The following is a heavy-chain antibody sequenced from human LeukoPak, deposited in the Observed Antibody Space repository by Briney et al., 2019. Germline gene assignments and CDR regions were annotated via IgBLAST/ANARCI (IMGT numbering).Heavy chain of an antibody. CDR1: GYTFTSYG. V-gene: IGHV1-18*01. CDR2: ISAYNGNT. CDR3: ARKSGSYPNYYFDY. Sequence: ASVKVSCKASGYTFTSYGISWVRQAPGQGLEWMGWISAYNGNTNYAQKLQGRVTMTTDTSTSTAYMELRSLRSDDTAVYYCARKSGSYPNYYFDYWGQGTLVTVSS. D-gene: IGHD1-26*01. J-gene: IGHJ4*02.